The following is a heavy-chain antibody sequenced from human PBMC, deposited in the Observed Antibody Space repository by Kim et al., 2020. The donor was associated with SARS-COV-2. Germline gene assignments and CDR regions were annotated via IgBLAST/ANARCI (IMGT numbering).Heavy chain of an antibody. J-gene: IGHJ3*01. Sequence: ASVKVSCQASGHTFKNYALHCVRQAPGQGLEWMGSFNGGNTNTKYSAKFRDRVTISLDTSARTGYLELTSLSSEDTAVYYCARDDHHNWSGGAYDLWGQGTLVTVSS. CDR3: ARDDHHNWSGGAYDL. V-gene: IGHV1-3*01. CDR2: FNGGNTNT. CDR1: GHTFKNYA. D-gene: IGHD1-20*01.